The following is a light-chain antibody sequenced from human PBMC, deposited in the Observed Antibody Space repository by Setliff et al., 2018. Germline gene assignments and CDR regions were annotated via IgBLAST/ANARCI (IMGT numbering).Light chain of an antibody. CDR2: HVA. Sequence: ENVLTQSPDILSLSPGERATLSCRASQSLSNDIAWYQQKPGQPPRLLIYHVATRATGIPARFRGSGSGTDYTLTIDNLQAEDFGVYYCQQRSNWPPRTFGGGTKVDIK. CDR3: QQRSNWPPRT. CDR1: QSLSND. J-gene: IGKJ4*02. V-gene: IGKV3-11*01.